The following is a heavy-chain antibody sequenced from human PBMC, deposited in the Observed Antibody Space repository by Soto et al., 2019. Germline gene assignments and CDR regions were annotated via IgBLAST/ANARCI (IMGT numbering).Heavy chain of an antibody. CDR3: AKDLERGIVVVPFDY. CDR1: GFTFSSYA. V-gene: IGHV3-23*01. D-gene: IGHD3-22*01. Sequence: PGGSLRLSCAASGFTFSSYAMSWVRQAPGKGLEWVLAISASGGSTYYADSVKGRFTISRDNSKHMLYLQMNSLRAEDTAVYYCAKDLERGIVVVPFDYWGQGTLVTVSS. CDR2: ISASGGST. J-gene: IGHJ4*02.